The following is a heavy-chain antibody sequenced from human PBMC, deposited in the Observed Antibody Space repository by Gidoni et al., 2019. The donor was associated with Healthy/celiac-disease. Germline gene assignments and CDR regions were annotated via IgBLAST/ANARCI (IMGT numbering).Heavy chain of an antibody. V-gene: IGHV5-51*01. D-gene: IGHD3-10*01. CDR1: GYTFTSYW. Sequence: VQLVQSGAEVQKPGESLKISCKGYGYTFTSYWSGWVRQMPGKCLEWMGIIYPSDSDTRSSTSFQGQVTISADKSISTAYLQWSSLKASDTAMYYCARRVVREPFMDVWGQGTTVTVSS. CDR2: IYPSDSDT. J-gene: IGHJ6*02. CDR3: ARRVVREPFMDV.